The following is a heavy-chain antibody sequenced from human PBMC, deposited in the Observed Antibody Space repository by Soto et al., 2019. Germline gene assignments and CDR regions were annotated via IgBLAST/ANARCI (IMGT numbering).Heavy chain of an antibody. CDR3: ARHHVGSESYYYYYGMDV. J-gene: IGHJ6*02. CDR2: IYYSGST. Sequence: SETLSLTCAVSGGSISSSSYYWGWIRQPPGKGLEWIGSIYYSGSTYYNPSLKSRVTISVDTSKNQFSLKLSSVTAADTAVYYCARHHVGSESYYYYYGMDVWGQGTTVTVSS. CDR1: GGSISSSSYY. V-gene: IGHV4-39*01. D-gene: IGHD2-15*01.